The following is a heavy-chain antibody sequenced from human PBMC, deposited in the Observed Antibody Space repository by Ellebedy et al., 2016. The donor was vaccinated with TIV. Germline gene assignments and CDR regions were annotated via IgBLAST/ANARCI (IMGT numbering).Heavy chain of an antibody. V-gene: IGHV1-2*02. CDR1: GYTFTAYY. D-gene: IGHD6-19*01. J-gene: IGHJ4*02. CDR3: ARDIENSSGY. CDR2: INPNSGGT. Sequence: AASVKVSCKSSGYTFTAYYMHWVRQAPGQGLEWMGWINPNSGGTNYAQRFQGRVTMTRDTSISTAYMELSRLRSDDTAVYYCARDIENSSGYWGQGTLVTVSS.